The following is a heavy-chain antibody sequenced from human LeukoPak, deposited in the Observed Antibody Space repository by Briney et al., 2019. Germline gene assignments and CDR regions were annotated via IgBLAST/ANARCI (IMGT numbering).Heavy chain of an antibody. Sequence: ASVKDSCKASGYTFTGYYMHWVRQAPGQGLEWMGWINPNSGGTNYAQKFQGRVTMTRDTSISTAYMELSRLRYDDTAVYYCARGITIFGVVITSYFDPWGQGTLVTVSS. CDR2: INPNSGGT. J-gene: IGHJ5*02. D-gene: IGHD3-3*01. CDR1: GYTFTGYY. CDR3: ARGITIFGVVITSYFDP. V-gene: IGHV1-2*02.